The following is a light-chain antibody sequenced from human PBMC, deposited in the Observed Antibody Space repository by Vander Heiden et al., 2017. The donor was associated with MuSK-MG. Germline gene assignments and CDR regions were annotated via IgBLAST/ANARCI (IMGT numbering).Light chain of an antibody. CDR2: RAS. CDR1: QSVGDW. V-gene: IGKV1-5*03. J-gene: IGKJ1*01. Sequence: DIQMTQSPSTLSASVGDRVTITCRASQSVGDWVAWYQQKPGKAPKILIYRASTLESGVPSTFSGSGSGTEFTLTIDSLQPDDFATYYCQQDNGNFRTFGQGTKVEIK. CDR3: QQDNGNFRT.